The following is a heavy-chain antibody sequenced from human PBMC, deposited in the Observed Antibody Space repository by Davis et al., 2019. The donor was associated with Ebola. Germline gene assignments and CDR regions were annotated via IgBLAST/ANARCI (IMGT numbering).Heavy chain of an antibody. J-gene: IGHJ4*02. CDR3: GRDLGGGGVTTF. V-gene: IGHV1-69*06. CDR1: GGTFSSYA. CDR2: IIPIFGTA. Sequence: SVKVSCKASGGTFSSYAISWVRQAPGQGLEWMGGIIPIFGTANYAQKFQGRVTITADKSTSTAYMELSSLRSGDTAVYYWGRDLGGGGVTTFWGQGTLVTVSS. D-gene: IGHD4-17*01.